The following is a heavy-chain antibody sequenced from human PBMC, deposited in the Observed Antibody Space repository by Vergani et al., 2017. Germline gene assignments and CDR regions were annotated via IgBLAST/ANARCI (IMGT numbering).Heavy chain of an antibody. CDR2: IIPIFGTA. Sequence: QVQLVQSGAEVKKPGSSVKVSCKASGGTFSSYAISWVRQAPGQGLEWMGGIIPIFGTANYAQKFQGRVTITADKSTSTAYMELSSLRSEDTAVYYCARDGARGYSYGYVYYGMDVWGQGTTVTVSS. CDR1: GGTFSSYA. D-gene: IGHD5-18*01. V-gene: IGHV1-69*06. J-gene: IGHJ6*02. CDR3: ARDGARGYSYGYVYYGMDV.